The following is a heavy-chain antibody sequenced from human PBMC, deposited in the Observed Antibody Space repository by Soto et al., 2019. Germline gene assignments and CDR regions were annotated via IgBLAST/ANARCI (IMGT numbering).Heavy chain of an antibody. CDR1: GGSISSGGYY. CDR3: ARVGPRSYYYDSSGRDY. J-gene: IGHJ4*02. CDR2: IYYSGST. Sequence: TLSLTCTVSGGSISSGGYYWSWIRQHPGKGLEWIGYIYYSGSTYYNPSLKSRVTISVDTSKNQFSLKLSSVTAADTAVYYCARVGPRSYYYDSSGRDYWGQGTLVTVSS. D-gene: IGHD3-22*01. V-gene: IGHV4-31*03.